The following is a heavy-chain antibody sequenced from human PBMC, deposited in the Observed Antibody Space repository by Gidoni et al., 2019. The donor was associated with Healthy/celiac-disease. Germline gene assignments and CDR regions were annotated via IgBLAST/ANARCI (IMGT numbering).Heavy chain of an antibody. J-gene: IGHJ4*02. Sequence: EVQLVESGGGLVKHGGSLRLSCAASGFTFSSYSMNWVRQAPGKGLEWVSSISSSSSYIYYADSVKGRFTISRDNAKNSLYLQMNSLRAEDTAVYYCARAKSYEGLPDYWGQGTLVTVSS. D-gene: IGHD3-3*01. V-gene: IGHV3-21*01. CDR3: ARAKSYEGLPDY. CDR2: ISSSSSYI. CDR1: GFTFSSYS.